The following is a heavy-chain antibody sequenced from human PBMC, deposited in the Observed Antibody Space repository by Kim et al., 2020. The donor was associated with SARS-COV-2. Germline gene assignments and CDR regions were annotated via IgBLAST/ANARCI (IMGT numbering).Heavy chain of an antibody. D-gene: IGHD1-1*01. Sequence: SETLSLTCSVSNYSISSGFYWGWMRQPLGEGLEWIGSIYHTGFTYHSSSLKSRVTLSVDTSKNHFSLRLSSVTVADTAFYYCTRVNYRSFDYWGQGHLVT. J-gene: IGHJ4*02. CDR3: TRVNYRSFDY. CDR1: NYSISSGFY. CDR2: IYHTGFT. V-gene: IGHV4-38-2*02.